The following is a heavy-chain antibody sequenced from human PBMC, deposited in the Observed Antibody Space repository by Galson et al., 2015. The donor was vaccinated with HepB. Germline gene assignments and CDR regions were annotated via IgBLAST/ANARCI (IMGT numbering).Heavy chain of an antibody. J-gene: IGHJ6*02. Sequence: SLRLSCAASGFTFSDYYMSWIRQAPGKGLEWVSYISSSGSTIYYADSVKGRFTISRDNAKNSLYLQMNSLRAEDTAVYYCARDKDMVRGVITTNYYYYVMDVWGQGTTVTVSS. D-gene: IGHD3-10*01. CDR2: ISSSGSTI. CDR1: GFTFSDYY. CDR3: ARDKDMVRGVITTNYYYYVMDV. V-gene: IGHV3-11*01.